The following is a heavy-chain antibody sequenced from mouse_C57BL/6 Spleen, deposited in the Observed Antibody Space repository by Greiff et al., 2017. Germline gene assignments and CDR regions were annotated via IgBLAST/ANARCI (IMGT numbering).Heavy chain of an antibody. V-gene: IGHV1-80*01. J-gene: IGHJ1*03. CDR3: ARDYGSSQYFDV. CDR1: GYAFSSYW. Sequence: QVQLKESGAELVKPGASVKISCKASGYAFSSYWMNWVKQRPGKGLEWIGQIYPGDGDTNYNGKFKGKATLTADKSSSTAYMQLSSLTSEDSAVYFCARDYGSSQYFDVWGTGTTVTVSS. CDR2: IYPGDGDT. D-gene: IGHD1-1*01.